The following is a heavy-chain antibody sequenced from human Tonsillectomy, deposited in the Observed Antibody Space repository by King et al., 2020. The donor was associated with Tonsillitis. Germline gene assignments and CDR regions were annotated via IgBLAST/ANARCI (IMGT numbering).Heavy chain of an antibody. CDR2: IYTGGST. J-gene: IGHJ6*02. D-gene: IGHD2-2*01. V-gene: IGHV4-4*07. Sequence: QLQESGPGLVKPSETLSLTCSVSGDSIRSYYWSWIRQPAGKGLEWIGRIYTGGSTNYNPSLKSRVTMSVDTSKNQFSLKLSYVTAADTAVYYCAKSRYCTSTSCYYYYGMDVWGQGTTVTVSS. CDR3: AKSRYCTSTSCYYYYGMDV. CDR1: GDSIRSYY.